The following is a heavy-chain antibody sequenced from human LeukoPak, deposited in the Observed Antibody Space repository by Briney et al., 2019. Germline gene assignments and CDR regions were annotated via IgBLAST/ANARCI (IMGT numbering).Heavy chain of an antibody. J-gene: IGHJ3*02. CDR1: GFIVNNKY. V-gene: IGHV3-11*04. Sequence: GGSLRLSCAASGFIVNNKYMTWVRQAPGKGREWVSYISRSGSTIYYADSVRGRFTISRDNAKNSLYLQMSSLRAEDTALYYCARARLTDYVWGRRTFDIWGQGTMVTISS. CDR2: ISRSGSTI. D-gene: IGHD3-16*01. CDR3: ARARLTDYVWGRRTFDI.